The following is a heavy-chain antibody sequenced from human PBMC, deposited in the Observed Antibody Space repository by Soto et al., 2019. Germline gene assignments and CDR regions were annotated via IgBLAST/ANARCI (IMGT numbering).Heavy chain of an antibody. V-gene: IGHV5-51*01. CDR2: IYPGDSDT. CDR3: ARHDTAMVHRFDL. CDR1: GYKFTRYW. J-gene: IGHJ4*02. Sequence: PGESLKISCKGSGYKFTRYWMAWVRQMPGKGLEWMGIIYPGDSDTRYSPSFQGQVTISADKSISTAYLQWSSLKASDTAMYYCARHDTAMVHRFDLWGQGTLVTVSS. D-gene: IGHD5-18*01.